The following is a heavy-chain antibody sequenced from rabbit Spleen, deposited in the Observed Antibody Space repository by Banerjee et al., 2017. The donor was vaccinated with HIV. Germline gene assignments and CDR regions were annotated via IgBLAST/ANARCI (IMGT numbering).Heavy chain of an antibody. V-gene: IGHV1S40*01. J-gene: IGHJ4*01. CDR2: IYTGNGKN. D-gene: IGHD6-1*01. CDR1: GFSFSTNYD. CDR3: VREAGYGGYGDANL. Sequence: VESGGGLVKPGTSLTLICTASGFSFSTNYDMCWVRQAPGKGLEWIGCIYTGNGKNYYASWAKGRFTISKASSTTVTLEMTSLTAADTATYFCVREAGYGGYGDANLWGPGTLVTVS.